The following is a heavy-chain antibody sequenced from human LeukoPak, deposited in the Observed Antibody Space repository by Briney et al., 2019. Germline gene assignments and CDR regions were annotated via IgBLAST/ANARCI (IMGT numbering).Heavy chain of an antibody. Sequence: GGSLTLSCPAAAFTVSSNYMSWVRQAPGKGLEWVSVIYSGGSTYYADSVKGRFTIYRDNYKNMLYLQMNSLRAEDTAVYYCARDPETGDRNYYYMDVWGEGTTVSVSS. D-gene: IGHD7-27*01. CDR2: IYSGGST. V-gene: IGHV3-66*02. CDR1: AFTVSSNY. CDR3: ARDPETGDRNYYYMDV. J-gene: IGHJ6*03.